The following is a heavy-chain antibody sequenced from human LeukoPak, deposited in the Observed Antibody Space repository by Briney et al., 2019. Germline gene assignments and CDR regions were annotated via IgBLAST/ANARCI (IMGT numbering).Heavy chain of an antibody. CDR1: GGSISSRPYY. D-gene: IGHD2-15*01. CDR3: ARGSYFDY. J-gene: IGHJ4*02. CDR2: IYYSGST. Sequence: PSETLSLTCTVSGGSISSRPYYWGWVRQPPGKGLEWIGYIYYSGSTNYNPSLKSRVTISVDTSKNQFSLKLSSVTAADTAVYYCARGSYFDYWGQGTLVTVSS. V-gene: IGHV4-61*01.